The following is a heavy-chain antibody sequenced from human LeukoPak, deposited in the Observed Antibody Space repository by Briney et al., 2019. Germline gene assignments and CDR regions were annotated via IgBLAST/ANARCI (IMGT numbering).Heavy chain of an antibody. D-gene: IGHD1-26*01. V-gene: IGHV3-21*01. Sequence: GGSLRLSCAASGFTFSSYSMNWVRQAPGKGLEWVSSISSSSSYIYYADSVKGRFTISRDNAKSSLYLQMNSLRAEDTAVYYCARDGGSYTGGFDYWGQGTLVTVSS. CDR3: ARDGGSYTGGFDY. CDR2: ISSSSSYI. J-gene: IGHJ4*02. CDR1: GFTFSSYS.